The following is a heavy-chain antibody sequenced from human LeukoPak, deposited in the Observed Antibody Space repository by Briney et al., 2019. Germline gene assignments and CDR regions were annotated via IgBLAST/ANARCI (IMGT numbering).Heavy chain of an antibody. CDR2: ISSSGSTI. V-gene: IGHV3-48*03. CDR1: GFTFSSYE. J-gene: IGHJ3*02. Sequence: GGSLRLSCAASGFTFSSYEMNWVRQAPGKGLEWVSYISSSGSTIYYADSVKGRFTISRDNAKNSLYLQMNSLRAEGTAVYYCARDLNSRWLRAFDIWGQGTMVTVSS. CDR3: ARDLNSRWLRAFDI. D-gene: IGHD5-24*01.